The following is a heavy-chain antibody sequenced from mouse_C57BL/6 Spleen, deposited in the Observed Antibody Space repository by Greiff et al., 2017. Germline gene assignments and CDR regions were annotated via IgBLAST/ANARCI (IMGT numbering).Heavy chain of an antibody. J-gene: IGHJ4*01. D-gene: IGHD1-1*01. Sequence: VQLVESGPGLVQPSQSLSITCTVSGFSLTSYGVHWVRQSPGKGLEWLGVIWRGGSTDYNAAFMSRLSITKDNSKSQVFFKMNSLQADDTAIYYCAKGGSNPYYYAMDYWGQGTSVTVSS. CDR1: GFSLTSYG. CDR2: IWRGGST. V-gene: IGHV2-5*01. CDR3: AKGGSNPYYYAMDY.